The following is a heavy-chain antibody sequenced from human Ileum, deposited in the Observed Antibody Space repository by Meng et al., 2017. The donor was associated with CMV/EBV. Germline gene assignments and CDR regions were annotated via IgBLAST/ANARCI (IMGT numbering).Heavy chain of an antibody. Sequence: CAGSGFTFSSYWMPWVRQVPGKGLVWVARISPDVTSTSYADSVKGRFTISRDNAKNTLYLQMNSLRVEDTAVYYCAGVPNGNYGLFDRWGQGTLVTVSS. CDR3: AGVPNGNYGLFDR. D-gene: IGHD3-16*01. V-gene: IGHV3-74*01. CDR2: ISPDVTST. J-gene: IGHJ5*02. CDR1: GFTFSSYW.